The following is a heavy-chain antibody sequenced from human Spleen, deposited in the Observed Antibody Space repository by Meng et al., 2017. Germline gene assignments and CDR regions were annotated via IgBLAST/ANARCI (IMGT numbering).Heavy chain of an antibody. Sequence: QVQSRQEVEGPLKPSAALSLACVVSVGSFSNNYWRWVRQPPGKGLEWIGEINHSGGTNYNPSLESRATISVDTSQNNLSLKLSSVTAADSAVYYCARGPTTMAHDFDYWGQGTLVTVSS. CDR3: ARGPTTMAHDFDY. V-gene: IGHV4-34*01. CDR1: VGSFSNNY. J-gene: IGHJ4*02. CDR2: INHSGGT. D-gene: IGHD4-11*01.